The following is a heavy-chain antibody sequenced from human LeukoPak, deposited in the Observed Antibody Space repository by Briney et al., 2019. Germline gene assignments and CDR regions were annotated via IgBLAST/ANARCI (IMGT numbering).Heavy chain of an antibody. CDR2: ISAYNGNT. CDR3: ARGADIAVAGPGGMDV. CDR1: GYTFTSYG. D-gene: IGHD6-19*01. J-gene: IGHJ6*04. Sequence: ASAKVSCKASGYTFTSYGISWVRQAPGQGLEWMGWISAYNGNTNYAQKLQGRVTMTTDTSTSTAYMELRSLRSDDTAVYYCARGADIAVAGPGGMDVWGKGTTVTVSS. V-gene: IGHV1-18*04.